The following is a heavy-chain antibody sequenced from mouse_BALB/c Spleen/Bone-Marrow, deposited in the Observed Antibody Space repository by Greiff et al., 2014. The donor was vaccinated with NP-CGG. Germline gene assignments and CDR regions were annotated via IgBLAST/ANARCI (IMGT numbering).Heavy chain of an antibody. D-gene: IGHD3-3*01. CDR3: ARSEGEGTPAF. Sequence: EVQLQQSGAELVKPGASVKLSCTASGFNIKDTYMPWVQQRPEQGLEWIGRIDPANGNTKYDPKFQGKATITADTSSNTAYLQLSSLTSEDTAVYSCARSEGEGTPAFGGQGTLVTGS. V-gene: IGHV14-3*02. J-gene: IGHJ3*01. CDR1: GFNIKDTY. CDR2: IDPANGNT.